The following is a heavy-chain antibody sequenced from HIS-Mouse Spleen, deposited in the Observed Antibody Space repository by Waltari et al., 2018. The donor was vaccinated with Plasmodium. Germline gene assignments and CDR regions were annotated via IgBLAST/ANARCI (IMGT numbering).Heavy chain of an antibody. CDR3: ARVDYGSGDYYYYYGMDV. CDR2: IYHSGST. D-gene: IGHD3-10*01. V-gene: IGHV4-38-2*02. Sequence: QVQLQESGPGLVKPSETLSLTCTVSGYSISSGYYWGWIRQPPGPGLEWIGSIYHSGSTYYNPSLKSRVTISVDTSKNQFSLKLSSVTAADTAVYYCARVDYGSGDYYYYYGMDVWGQGTTVTVSS. J-gene: IGHJ6*02. CDR1: GYSISSGYY.